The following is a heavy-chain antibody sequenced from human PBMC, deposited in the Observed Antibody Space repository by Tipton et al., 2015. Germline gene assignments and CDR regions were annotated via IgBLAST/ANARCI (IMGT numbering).Heavy chain of an antibody. CDR2: IWHDGSKK. CDR3: ARDLGAYYDILTARRYYYYGVDV. Sequence: RSLRLSCVASGFSFSNYGMHWVRQAPGMGLEWVALIWHDGSKKYFGGSVKGRFTISRDDSNNTLYLHMSSLRAEDTAVYFCARDLGAYYDILTARRYYYYGVDVWGQGTTVTVSS. D-gene: IGHD3-9*01. J-gene: IGHJ6*02. V-gene: IGHV3-33*01. CDR1: GFSFSNYG.